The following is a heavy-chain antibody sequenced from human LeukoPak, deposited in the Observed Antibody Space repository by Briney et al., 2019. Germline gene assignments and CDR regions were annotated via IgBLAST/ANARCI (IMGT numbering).Heavy chain of an antibody. V-gene: IGHV1-8*03. Sequence: ASVKVSCKASGYTFTSYDINWVRQATGQGLEWMGWMNPNSGNTGYAQKFQGRVTITRNTSISTAYMELSSLRSEDTAVYYCARGLRFLEWLSIDRKYYFDYWGQGTLVTVSS. J-gene: IGHJ4*02. CDR2: MNPNSGNT. CDR1: GYTFTSYD. CDR3: ARGLRFLEWLSIDRKYYFDY. D-gene: IGHD3-3*01.